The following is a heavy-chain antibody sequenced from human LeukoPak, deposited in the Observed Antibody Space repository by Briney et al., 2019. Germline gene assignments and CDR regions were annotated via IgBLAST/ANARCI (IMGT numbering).Heavy chain of an antibody. CDR3: ARVKVGASDFDY. J-gene: IGHJ4*02. D-gene: IGHD1-26*01. Sequence: ASVKVSCKASGYTFTSYAMHWVHQAPGQRLEWMGWINAGNGNTKYSQKFQGRVTITRDTSASTAYMELSSLRSEDTAVYYCARVKVGASDFDYWGQGTLVTVSS. CDR2: INAGNGNT. V-gene: IGHV1-3*01. CDR1: GYTFTSYA.